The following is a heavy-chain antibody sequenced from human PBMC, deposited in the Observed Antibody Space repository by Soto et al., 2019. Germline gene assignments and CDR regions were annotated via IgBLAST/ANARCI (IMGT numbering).Heavy chain of an antibody. CDR1: GFTFNSYA. V-gene: IGHV3-23*01. CDR2: ISGNGVAT. CDR3: AKEAILWLGGGRLDP. Sequence: EMQLLESGGGLIQPGGSLRLSCAASGFTFNSYAMSRVRQAPGKGLERVSSISGNGVATYYADSVKGRLTISRDDYKNTGYRRMDSLRAEDTTIYYCAKEAILWLGGGRLDPWGQGTLVSVSS. J-gene: IGHJ5*02. D-gene: IGHD3-10*01.